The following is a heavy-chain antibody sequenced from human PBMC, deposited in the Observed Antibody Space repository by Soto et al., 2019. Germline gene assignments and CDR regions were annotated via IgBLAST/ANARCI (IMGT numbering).Heavy chain of an antibody. Sequence: QVQLVESGGGVVQPGRSLRLSCAASGFTFSSYGMHWVRQAPGKGLEWVAVIWYEGSNKYYADSVKGRFTISRDNSKNTLYLQMNSLRAEDTAVYYCARDLDAHDYSNYDYYYYYGMDVWGQGTTVTVSS. CDR2: IWYEGSNK. CDR1: GFTFSSYG. V-gene: IGHV3-33*01. CDR3: ARDLDAHDYSNYDYYYYYGMDV. J-gene: IGHJ6*02. D-gene: IGHD4-4*01.